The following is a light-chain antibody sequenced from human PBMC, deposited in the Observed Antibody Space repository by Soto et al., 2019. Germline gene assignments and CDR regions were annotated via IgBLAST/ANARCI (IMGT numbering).Light chain of an antibody. Sequence: DIVMTQSPLSLSVTPGEPASISCRSSQILLHSNGNNYLDWFLQKPGQSPQVLIYLGSIRASGAPDRCSGSGAGTDFTLKISRGDAEDVVIYYCMQALQTPLTVAGETKVEI. CDR2: LGS. V-gene: IGKV2-28*01. CDR1: QILLHSNGNNY. J-gene: IGKJ4*02. CDR3: MQALQTPLT.